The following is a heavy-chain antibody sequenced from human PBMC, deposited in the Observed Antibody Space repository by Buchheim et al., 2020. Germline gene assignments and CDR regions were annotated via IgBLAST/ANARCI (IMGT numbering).Heavy chain of an antibody. Sequence: QVQLVESGGGVVQPGRSLRLSRAASGFIFSSYGMHWVRQAPGKGLEWVAVISYDGSNKYYADSVKGRFTISRDNSKNTLYLQMNSLRAEDTAVYYCAKEASGYDLHYYYGMDVWGQGTT. V-gene: IGHV3-30*18. J-gene: IGHJ6*02. CDR3: AKEASGYDLHYYYGMDV. CDR1: GFIFSSYG. D-gene: IGHD5-12*01. CDR2: ISYDGSNK.